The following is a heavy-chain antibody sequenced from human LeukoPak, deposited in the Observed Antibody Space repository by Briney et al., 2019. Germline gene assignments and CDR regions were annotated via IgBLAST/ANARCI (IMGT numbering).Heavy chain of an antibody. CDR3: ARLTPYSGSPLDDY. CDR1: GGSISSISNY. Sequence: SETLSLTCTVSGGSISSISNYWGWIRQPPGKGLEYIGSVSYSGSTFYNPSLKSRVTMSADTSKNQFSLKLSFVTAADTAVYYCARLTPYSGSPLDDYWGQGTLVTVSS. J-gene: IGHJ4*02. V-gene: IGHV4-39*01. D-gene: IGHD1-26*01. CDR2: VSYSGST.